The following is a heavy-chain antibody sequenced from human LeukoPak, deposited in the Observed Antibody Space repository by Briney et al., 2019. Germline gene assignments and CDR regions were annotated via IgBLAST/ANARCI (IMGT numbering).Heavy chain of an antibody. CDR3: AREASRSYYYYMDV. V-gene: IGHV3-21*01. CDR2: ISSSSTYI. CDR1: GFTFSSYS. D-gene: IGHD6-6*01. J-gene: IGHJ6*03. Sequence: PGGSLRLSCAASGFTFSSYSMNWVRQAPGKGLEWVSSISSSSTYIYYADSVKGRFTISRDNAKNSLYLQMNSLRAEDTAVYYCAREASRSYYYYMDVWGKGTTVTVSS.